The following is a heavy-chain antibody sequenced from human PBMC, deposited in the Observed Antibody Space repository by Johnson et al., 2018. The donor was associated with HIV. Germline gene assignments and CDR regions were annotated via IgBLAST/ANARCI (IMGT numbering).Heavy chain of an antibody. D-gene: IGHD2-21*01. Sequence: VQLVESGGGLVQTGGSLRLSCAASGFTFDTSWMNWVRQAPGRGLEWVANIKYDGGRIQYVDSVKGRFTISRDNARNFLFLQMNTLRVEDTAVYYCARDVSYRYDGDGWADAFDIWGQGTMVTVSA. CDR2: IKYDGGRI. CDR1: GFTFDTSW. CDR3: ARDVSYRYDGDGWADAFDI. V-gene: IGHV3-7*01. J-gene: IGHJ3*02.